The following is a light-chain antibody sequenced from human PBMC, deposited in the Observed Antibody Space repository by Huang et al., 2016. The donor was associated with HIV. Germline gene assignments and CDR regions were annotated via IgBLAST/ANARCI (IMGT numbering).Light chain of an antibody. J-gene: IGKJ2*01. CDR2: GAA. Sequence: EIVMTQSPATLSVSPGERATLSCRASQNVNSNLAWYQQIPGQAPRPLIYGAATRATGIPASVSGSGSGTEFTLTISSLQSEDFAVYYCQQYNNWPYTFGQGTKLEIK. CDR3: QQYNNWPYT. V-gene: IGKV3-15*01. CDR1: QNVNSN.